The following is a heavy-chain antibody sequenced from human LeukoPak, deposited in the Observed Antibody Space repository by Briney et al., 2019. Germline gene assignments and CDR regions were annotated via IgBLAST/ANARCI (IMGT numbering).Heavy chain of an antibody. D-gene: IGHD3-9*01. Sequence: GASVKVSCKASGYTFTSYYMHWVRQAPGQGLEWMGIIYPNAGTTSYAQKFQGRVTVTRDTSTSTVYMELSSLRSEDTAVYYCARDLSGGKLRYFDWLPPDYWGQGTLVTVSS. J-gene: IGHJ4*02. CDR2: IYPNAGTT. V-gene: IGHV1-46*01. CDR3: ARDLSGGKLRYFDWLPPDY. CDR1: GYTFTSYY.